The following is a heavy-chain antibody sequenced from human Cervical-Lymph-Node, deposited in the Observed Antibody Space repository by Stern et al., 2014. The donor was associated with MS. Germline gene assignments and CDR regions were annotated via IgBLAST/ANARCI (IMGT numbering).Heavy chain of an antibody. CDR1: GDTFSNYA. D-gene: IGHD3-10*01. CDR3: ALRRSYYVY. J-gene: IGHJ4*02. V-gene: IGHV1-69*01. Sequence: VQLVQSGSEVKKPGSSVKVSWKASGDTFSNYALSWVRQAPGQGLEWVGGLIPFFGATRYGQKFQGRVTITPEESTGTAFMELTGLTSEDTAVYFCALRRSYYVYWGQGTLVTVSS. CDR2: LIPFFGAT.